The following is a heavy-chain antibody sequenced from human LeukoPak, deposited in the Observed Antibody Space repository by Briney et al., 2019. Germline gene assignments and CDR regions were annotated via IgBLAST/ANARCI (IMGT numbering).Heavy chain of an antibody. CDR2: ICYSGST. Sequence: SETLSLTCSVSGGSIGSSSYCWGWIRQPPGKGLEWIGTICYSGSTFYNPSLKSRVTLSVDTSKNQFSLKLSSVTAADTAVYYCARTENYIPEDCFDPWGQGTLITVSS. CDR1: GGSIGSSSYC. J-gene: IGHJ5*02. D-gene: IGHD5-24*01. CDR3: ARTENYIPEDCFDP. V-gene: IGHV4-39*01.